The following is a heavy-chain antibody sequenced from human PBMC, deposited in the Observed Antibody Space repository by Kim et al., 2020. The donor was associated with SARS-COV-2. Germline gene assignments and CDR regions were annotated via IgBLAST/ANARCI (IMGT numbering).Heavy chain of an antibody. CDR1: GFTFSSYS. J-gene: IGHJ6*02. CDR3: ARDLEVRVAAAAAYYYYYGMDV. CDR2: ISSSSSYI. Sequence: GGSLRLSCAASGFTFSSYSMNWVRQAPGKGLEWVSSISSSSSYIYYADSVKGRFTISRDNAKNSLYLQMNSLRAEDTAVYYCARDLEVRVAAAAAYYYYYGMDVWGQGTTVTASS. V-gene: IGHV3-21*01. D-gene: IGHD6-13*01.